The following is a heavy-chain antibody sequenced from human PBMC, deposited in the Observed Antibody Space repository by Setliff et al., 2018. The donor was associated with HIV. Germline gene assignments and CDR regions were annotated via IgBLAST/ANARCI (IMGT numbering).Heavy chain of an antibody. CDR2: IHTNTGDT. CDR3: ATRGEQLYFYCMDV. J-gene: IGHJ6*02. CDR1: GYTFTSYA. V-gene: IGHV7-4-1*02. Sequence: ASVKVSCKAPGYTFTSYAVNWVRQAPGQGLEWVGWIHTNTGDTTYAQVFTGRFVFSFDTSVSTAYLQISGLKAEDTAVYYCATRGEQLYFYCMDVWGQVTTVTVSS. D-gene: IGHD1-26*01.